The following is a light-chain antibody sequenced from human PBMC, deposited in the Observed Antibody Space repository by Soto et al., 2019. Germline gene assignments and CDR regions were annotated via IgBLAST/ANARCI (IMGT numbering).Light chain of an antibody. CDR3: QQYGTYLWT. J-gene: IGKJ1*01. Sequence: DIQMTQSPSTLSASVGDRVTITCRASQSISSWLAWFQQKPGKAPKLLMYDASRLESGVPSRFSGSGSGTEFTLTISSLQPDDFATYYCQQYGTYLWTFGQGTRVEIK. V-gene: IGKV1-5*01. CDR2: DAS. CDR1: QSISSW.